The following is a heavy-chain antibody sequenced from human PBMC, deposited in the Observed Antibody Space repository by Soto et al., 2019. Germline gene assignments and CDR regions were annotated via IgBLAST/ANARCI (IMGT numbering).Heavy chain of an antibody. Sequence: QVQLVQSGAEVKKPGASVKVSCKASGYTFTSYGISWVRQAPGQGLEWMGWISAYNGNTNYAQKLQGRVTMTTDTSTSTAYMELRSLRSDDTAVYYCARVKMTYYYGSGSYYNDYWGQGTLVTVSS. V-gene: IGHV1-18*01. CDR1: GYTFTSYG. CDR3: ARVKMTYYYGSGSYYNDY. J-gene: IGHJ4*02. D-gene: IGHD3-10*01. CDR2: ISAYNGNT.